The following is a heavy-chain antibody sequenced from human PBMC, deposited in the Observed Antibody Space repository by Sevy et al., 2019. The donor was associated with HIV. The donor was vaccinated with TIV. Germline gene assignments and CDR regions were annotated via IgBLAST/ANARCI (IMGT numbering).Heavy chain of an antibody. CDR3: ATSKRITILGGLRRYFDY. V-gene: IGHV3-49*03. CDR2: IRSKAYGATT. J-gene: IGHJ4*01. D-gene: IGHD3-3*01. Sequence: GGSLRLSCTASGFSFGDSPMNWFRQAPGKGLEWVGFIRSKAYGATTQYATSVKGRFIFSRDDSKSVAYLQMKNLKTNDTAIYYCATSKRITILGGLRRYFDYWGQETRVTVSS. CDR1: GFSFGDSP.